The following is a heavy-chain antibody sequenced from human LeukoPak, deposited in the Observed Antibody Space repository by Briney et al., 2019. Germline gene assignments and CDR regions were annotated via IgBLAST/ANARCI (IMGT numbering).Heavy chain of an antibody. CDR2: ISSSSSYI. V-gene: IGHV3-21*01. CDR3: AREGRGYGDPIDY. CDR1: GFTFSSYS. J-gene: IGHJ4*02. D-gene: IGHD4-17*01. Sequence: GGSLRLSCAASGFTFSSYSMNWVRQAPGKGLEWVSSISSSSSYIYYADSVKGRFTISRDNAKNSLYLQMNSLRAEDTAMYYCAREGRGYGDPIDYWGQGTLVTASS.